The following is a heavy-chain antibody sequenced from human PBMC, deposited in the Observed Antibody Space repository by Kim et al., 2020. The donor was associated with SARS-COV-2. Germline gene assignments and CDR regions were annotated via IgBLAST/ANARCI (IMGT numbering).Heavy chain of an antibody. J-gene: IGHJ4*02. D-gene: IGHD1-26*01. CDR3: ARGGTAYSGSSRTDY. V-gene: IGHV3-7*03. Sequence: DSVKGRFTISRDNAKNSLYLQMNSLRAEDTAVYYCARGGTAYSGSSRTDYWGQGTLVTVSS.